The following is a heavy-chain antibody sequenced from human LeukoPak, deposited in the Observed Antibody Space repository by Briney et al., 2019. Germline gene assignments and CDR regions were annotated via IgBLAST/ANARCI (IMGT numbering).Heavy chain of an antibody. J-gene: IGHJ4*02. D-gene: IGHD6-6*01. Sequence: PGGSLRLSCAASGFTFSNAWMSWVRQAPGKGLEWVGRIKSKTDGGTTDYAAPVKGRFTISRDDSKNTLYLQMNSLKTEDTAVYYCRFEYSSSGFDYWGQGTLVTVSS. V-gene: IGHV3-15*01. CDR2: IKSKTDGGTT. CDR1: GFTFSNAW. CDR3: RFEYSSSGFDY.